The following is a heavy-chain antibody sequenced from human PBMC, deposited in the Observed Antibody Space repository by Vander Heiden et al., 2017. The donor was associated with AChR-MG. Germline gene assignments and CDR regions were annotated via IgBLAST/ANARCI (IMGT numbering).Heavy chain of an antibody. Sequence: EVQLVESGGGLVQPGGSLSISCAASGFTFSSYWMHWVRQAPGKGLVWVSRINSDGSITTYADSVRGRFTISRDNAKNTLYLQMNSLRAEDTAVYYCARDWATGWYDWFDPWGQGTLVTVSS. CDR1: GFTFSSYW. CDR2: INSDGSIT. CDR3: ARDWATGWYDWFDP. J-gene: IGHJ5*02. D-gene: IGHD6-19*01. V-gene: IGHV3-74*03.